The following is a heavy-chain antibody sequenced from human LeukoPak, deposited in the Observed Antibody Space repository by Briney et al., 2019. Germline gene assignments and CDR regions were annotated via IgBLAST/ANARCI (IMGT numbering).Heavy chain of an antibody. V-gene: IGHV3-23*01. CDR1: GFTFSSYA. Sequence: PGGSLRLSCAASGFTFSSYAMSWVRQAPGKGLEWVSAISGSGGSTYYADAVKGRFTISRDNSKNTLYLQMNSLRAEDTAVYYCAGSGSYRIDYWGQGTLVTVSS. D-gene: IGHD1-26*01. CDR3: AGSGSYRIDY. J-gene: IGHJ4*02. CDR2: ISGSGGST.